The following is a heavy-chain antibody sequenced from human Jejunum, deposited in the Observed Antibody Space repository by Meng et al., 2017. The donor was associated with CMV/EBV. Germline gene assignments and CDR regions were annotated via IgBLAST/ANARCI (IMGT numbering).Heavy chain of an antibody. CDR2: IYSGGGSL. Sequence: SGFTFSTSAMSRVRQASGKGLEWVAVIYSGGGSLYYEDSVKGRFTISTADSRNTLYLQMNSLRADDTAVYYCARELFGDGSSYFDSWGQGTLVTVSS. CDR1: GFTFSTSA. D-gene: IGHD3-10*02. J-gene: IGHJ4*02. CDR3: ARELFGDGSSYFDS. V-gene: IGHV3-23*03.